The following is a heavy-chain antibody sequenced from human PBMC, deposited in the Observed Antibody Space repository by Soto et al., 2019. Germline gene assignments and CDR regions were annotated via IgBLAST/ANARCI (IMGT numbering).Heavy chain of an antibody. CDR1: GYTFTGYY. D-gene: IGHD6-13*01. CDR3: ASCIEAAAGKYCYYYGMDV. V-gene: IGHV1-2*02. CDR2: INPNSGGT. Sequence: ASVKVSCKASGYTFTGYYMHWVRQAPGQGLEWMGWINPNSGGTNYAQKFQGRVTMTRDTSISTAYMELSRLRSDDTAVYYCASCIEAAAGKYCYYYGMDVWGRGTTVTVAS. J-gene: IGHJ6*02.